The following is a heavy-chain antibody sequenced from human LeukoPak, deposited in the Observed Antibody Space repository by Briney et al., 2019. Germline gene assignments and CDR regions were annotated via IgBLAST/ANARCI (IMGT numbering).Heavy chain of an antibody. CDR3: ARERTDYGDYGLDY. D-gene: IGHD4-17*01. V-gene: IGHV1-18*01. CDR2: ISAYKGNT. CDR1: GYTFTSYG. J-gene: IGHJ4*02. Sequence: ASVKLSCKASGYTFTSYGISWVRQAPGQGLEWMGWISAYKGNTNYAQKPQGRVTMTTDTATSPAYMEPRSLRSDDTAVYYCARERTDYGDYGLDYWGQGTLVTVSS.